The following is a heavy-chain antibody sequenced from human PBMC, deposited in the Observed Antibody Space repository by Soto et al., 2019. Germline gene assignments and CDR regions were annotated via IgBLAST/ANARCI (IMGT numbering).Heavy chain of an antibody. CDR1: GYSFTSYW. V-gene: IGHV5-51*01. Sequence: PGESLKISCKGSGYSFTSYWIGWVRQMPGKGLEWMGIIYPGDSDTRYSPSFQGQVTISADKSISTAYLQWSSLKASDTAMYYCARRYYYGSGSYYNPYYYGMDVWGQGTTVTVPS. CDR2: IYPGDSDT. D-gene: IGHD3-10*01. J-gene: IGHJ6*02. CDR3: ARRYYYGSGSYYNPYYYGMDV.